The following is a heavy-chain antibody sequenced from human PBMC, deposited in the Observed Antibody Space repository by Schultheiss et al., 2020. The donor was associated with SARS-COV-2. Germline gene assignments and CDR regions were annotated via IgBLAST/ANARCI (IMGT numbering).Heavy chain of an antibody. Sequence: GGSLRLSCAASGFTVSSNYMSWVRQAPGKGLEWVSAISGSGGSTYYADSVKGRFTISRDNSKNTLYLQMNSLRAEDTAVYYCARIYDFWSRFDPWGQGTLVTVSS. J-gene: IGHJ5*02. V-gene: IGHV3-53*01. CDR1: GFTVSSNY. D-gene: IGHD3-3*01. CDR2: ISGSGGST. CDR3: ARIYDFWSRFDP.